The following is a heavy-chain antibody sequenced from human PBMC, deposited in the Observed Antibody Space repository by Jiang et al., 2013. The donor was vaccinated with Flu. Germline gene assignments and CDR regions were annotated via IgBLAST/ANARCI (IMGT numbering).Heavy chain of an antibody. D-gene: IGHD6-13*01. CDR2: IYYSGST. Sequence: EWIGSIYYSGSTYYNPSLKSRVTISVDTSKNQFSLKLSSVTAADTAVYYCARLPNLRSSSWYYYYYGMDVWGPRDHGHRLL. CDR3: ARLPNLRSSSWYYYYYGMDV. V-gene: IGHV4-39*01. J-gene: IGHJ6*01.